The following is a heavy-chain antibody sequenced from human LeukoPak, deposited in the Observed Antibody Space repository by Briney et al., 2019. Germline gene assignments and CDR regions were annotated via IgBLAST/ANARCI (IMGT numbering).Heavy chain of an antibody. D-gene: IGHD5-18*01. CDR3: ARRAYSYGIFDY. V-gene: IGHV4-39*01. CDR2: IYYSGST. Sequence: SETLSLTCTVSGGSISSSSYYWGWIRQPPGKGLEWIGSIYYSGSTYYNPSLKSRVTISVDTSKNRFSLRLSSVTAADTAVYYCARRAYSYGIFDYWGQGTLVTVSS. CDR1: GGSISSSSYY. J-gene: IGHJ4*02.